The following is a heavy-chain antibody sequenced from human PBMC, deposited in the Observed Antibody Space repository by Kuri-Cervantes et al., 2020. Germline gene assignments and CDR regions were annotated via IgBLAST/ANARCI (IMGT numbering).Heavy chain of an antibody. CDR1: GYTFTSYG. Sequence: ASVKVSCKASGYTFTSYGISWVRQAPGQGLEWMGWISAYSGNTNYAQKLQGRVTMTTDTSTSTAYMELRSLRSDDTAVYYCARAGVNTPAAKGPFDPWGQGTLVTVSS. V-gene: IGHV1-18*01. D-gene: IGHD2-15*01. CDR2: ISAYSGNT. CDR3: ARAGVNTPAAKGPFDP. J-gene: IGHJ5*02.